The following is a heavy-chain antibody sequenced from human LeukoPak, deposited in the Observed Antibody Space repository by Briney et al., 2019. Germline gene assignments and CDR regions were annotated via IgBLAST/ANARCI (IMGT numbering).Heavy chain of an antibody. CDR2: IYYSGNT. CDR3: ARHCSGGSCYSDFDY. V-gene: IGHV4-39*01. J-gene: IGHJ4*02. Sequence: SGGSLRLSCAASGFTFSSYSMNWVRQPPGKGLEWIGSIYYSGNTYYSPSLKSRVTLSVDTSKNQFSLKLSSVTAADTAVYYCARHCSGGSCYSDFDYWGQGTLVTVSS. CDR1: GFTFSSYSMN. D-gene: IGHD2-15*01.